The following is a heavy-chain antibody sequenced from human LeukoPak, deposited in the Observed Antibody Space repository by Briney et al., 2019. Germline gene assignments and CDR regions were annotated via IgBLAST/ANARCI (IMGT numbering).Heavy chain of an antibody. J-gene: IGHJ5*02. V-gene: IGHV4-31*03. Sequence: SQTLSLTCTVSGGSISSGGYYWSWIRQHPGKGLEWIGYIYYSGSTYYNPSLKSRVTISVDTSKNQFSLKLSSVTAADTAVCYCARDFIGMVRGVGAIGNWFDPWGQGTLVTVSS. CDR2: IYYSGST. CDR1: GGSISSGGYY. CDR3: ARDFIGMVRGVGAIGNWFDP. D-gene: IGHD3-10*01.